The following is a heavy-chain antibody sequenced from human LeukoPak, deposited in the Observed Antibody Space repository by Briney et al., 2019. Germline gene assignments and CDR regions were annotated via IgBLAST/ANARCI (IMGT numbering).Heavy chain of an antibody. CDR2: ISPSGTTI. CDR3: VRDGWSRTTYDC. CDR1: GFTFSSYS. Sequence: GGSLRLSCAASGFTFSSYSVNWVRQAPGKGLEWVSYISPSGTTIYYADYVKGRFTISRDNAKNSLYLQMNSLRAEDTAVYYCVRDGWSRTTYDCWGQGTLVTVSS. D-gene: IGHD3-3*01. V-gene: IGHV3-48*01. J-gene: IGHJ4*02.